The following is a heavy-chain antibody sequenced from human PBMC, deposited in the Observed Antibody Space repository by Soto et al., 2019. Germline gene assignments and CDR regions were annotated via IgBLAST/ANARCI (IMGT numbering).Heavy chain of an antibody. Sequence: SETLSLTCTVSGGSISSYYWSWIRQPPGKGLEWIGYIYYSGSTNYNPSLKSRVTISVDTSKNQFSLKLSSVTAADTAVYYCGRGLYSSLIDYWGQGTLVTVSS. CDR3: GRGLYSSLIDY. CDR2: IYYSGST. CDR1: GGSISSYY. D-gene: IGHD6-13*01. V-gene: IGHV4-59*01. J-gene: IGHJ4*02.